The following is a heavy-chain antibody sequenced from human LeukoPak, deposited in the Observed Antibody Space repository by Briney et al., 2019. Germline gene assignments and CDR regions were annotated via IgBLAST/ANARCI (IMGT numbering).Heavy chain of an antibody. CDR1: GGSISSGSYY. Sequence: PSETLSLTYTVSGGSISSGSYYWSWIRQPAGKGLEWIGRIYTSGSTNYNPSLKSRVTISVDTSKNQFSLKLSSVTAADTAVYYCARAYLSRETYYYYYYGMDVWGQGTTVTVSS. J-gene: IGHJ6*02. CDR2: IYTSGST. V-gene: IGHV4-61*02. D-gene: IGHD2/OR15-2a*01. CDR3: ARAYLSRETYYYYYYGMDV.